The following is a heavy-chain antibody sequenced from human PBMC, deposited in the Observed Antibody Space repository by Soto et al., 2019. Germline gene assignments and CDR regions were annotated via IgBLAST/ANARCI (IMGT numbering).Heavy chain of an antibody. V-gene: IGHV3-30-3*01. CDR2: ISYDGSEK. Sequence: PGGSLRLSCAASGFTFSSYGIHWVRQAPGKGLEWVAVISYDGSEKYYADSVKGRFTISRDNSKNTLFLQMSSLRPDDTAVYYCARDLRGCSGGTCYSTYHYGMDVWGRGTTVTV. J-gene: IGHJ6*02. D-gene: IGHD2-15*01. CDR1: GFTFSSYG. CDR3: ARDLRGCSGGTCYSTYHYGMDV.